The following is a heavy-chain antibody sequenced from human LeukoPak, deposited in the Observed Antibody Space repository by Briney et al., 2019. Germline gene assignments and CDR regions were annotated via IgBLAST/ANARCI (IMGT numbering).Heavy chain of an antibody. CDR3: ARDRSSFDY. D-gene: IGHD6-6*01. V-gene: IGHV4-59*01. J-gene: IGHJ4*02. CDR2: IYYSGST. Sequence: SETLSLTCTVSGGSFGDYYWSWLRQPPGKGLEWIGYIYYSGSTNYNPSLKSRVTISVDTSKNQFSLKLSSVTAADTAVYYCARDRSSFDYWGQGTLVTVSS. CDR1: GGSFGDYY.